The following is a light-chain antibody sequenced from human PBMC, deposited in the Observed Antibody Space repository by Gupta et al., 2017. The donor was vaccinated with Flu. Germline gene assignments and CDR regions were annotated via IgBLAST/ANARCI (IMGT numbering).Light chain of an antibody. J-gene: IGKJ2*01. CDR2: AAS. V-gene: IGKV3-15*01. CDR1: QSVSSN. Sequence: EIVMTQSPATLSVSPGERATLSCRASQSVSSNLAWYQQKPGQAPRLLIYAASTRATGIPARFSGSGSETEFTLTISSRQSEDFAVYYCQQYKNWFMYTFGQGTKLEIK. CDR3: QQYKNWFMYT.